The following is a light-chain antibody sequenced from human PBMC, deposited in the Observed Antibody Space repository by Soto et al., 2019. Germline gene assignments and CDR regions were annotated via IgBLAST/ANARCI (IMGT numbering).Light chain of an antibody. CDR2: DVS. V-gene: IGLV2-11*01. CDR3: CSYAGSLYV. Sequence: QSALTQPRSVSGSPGQSVTISCTGTSSDVGGYNCVSWYQQHPGKAPKLMIYDVSKRPSGVPDRFSGSKSGNTASLTISGLQAEDEADYYCCSYAGSLYVFGTGTKSPS. J-gene: IGLJ1*01. CDR1: SSDVGGYNC.